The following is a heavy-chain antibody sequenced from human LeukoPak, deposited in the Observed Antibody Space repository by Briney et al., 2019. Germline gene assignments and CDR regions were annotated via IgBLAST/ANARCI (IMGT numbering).Heavy chain of an antibody. V-gene: IGHV1-18*01. CDR3: ARDLAVAGTADY. CDR2: ISAYNGNT. Sequence: GGSVKVSFKASGYPFTSYGISWVRPAPGQGLEWMGWISAYNGNTNYAQKLQGRVTMTTDTSTSTAYMELRSLRSDDTAVYYCARDLAVAGTADYWGQGTLVTASS. J-gene: IGHJ4*02. D-gene: IGHD6-19*01. CDR1: GYPFTSYG.